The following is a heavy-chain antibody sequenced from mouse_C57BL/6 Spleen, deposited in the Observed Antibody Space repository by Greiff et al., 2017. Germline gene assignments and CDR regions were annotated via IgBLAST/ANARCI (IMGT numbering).Heavy chain of an antibody. CDR1: GYAFSSSW. J-gene: IGHJ3*01. Sequence: VQGVESGPELVKPGASVKISCKASGYAFSSSWMNWVKQRPGKGLEWIGRIYPGDGDTNYNGKFKGKDTLTADKSSSTAYMQLSSLTSEDSAVDFCARGGQGFAYWGQGTLVTGSA. V-gene: IGHV1-82*01. D-gene: IGHD3-3*01. CDR2: IYPGDGDT. CDR3: ARGGQGFAY.